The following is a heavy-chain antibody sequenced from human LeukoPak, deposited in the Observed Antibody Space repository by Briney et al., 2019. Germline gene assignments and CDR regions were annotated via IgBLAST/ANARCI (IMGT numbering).Heavy chain of an antibody. Sequence: SVKVSCKASGCTFSSYAIRWVRQPPAQGLEWMGGIIPIFCTANYAQKFQGRVTITADKSTSTAYMELSSLRSEDTAVYYCARGGYSSSRFDYWGQGTLVTVSS. CDR1: GCTFSSYA. CDR2: IIPIFCTA. J-gene: IGHJ4*02. D-gene: IGHD6-13*01. CDR3: ARGGYSSSRFDY. V-gene: IGHV1-69*06.